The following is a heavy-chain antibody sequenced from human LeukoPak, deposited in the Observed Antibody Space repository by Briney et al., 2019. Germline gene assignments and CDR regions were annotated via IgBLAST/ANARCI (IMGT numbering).Heavy chain of an antibody. CDR2: INPSGGIT. CDR1: GYTFTSYY. Sequence: ASVKVSCKASGYTFTSYYMHWVRQAPGQGLEWMGIINPSGGITTYAQKFQGRVTMTRDTSTSTVCMELSSLRSEDTAVYYCARPTSIIPAANIYYYFYGMDVWGQGTTVTVSS. J-gene: IGHJ6*02. D-gene: IGHD2-2*01. V-gene: IGHV1-46*01. CDR3: ARPTSIIPAANIYYYFYGMDV.